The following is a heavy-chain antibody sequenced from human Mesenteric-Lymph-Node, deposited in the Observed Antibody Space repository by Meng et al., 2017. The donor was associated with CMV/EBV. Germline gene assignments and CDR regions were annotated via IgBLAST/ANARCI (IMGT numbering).Heavy chain of an antibody. CDR3: AAYDSSGYYSLYFDY. J-gene: IGHJ4*02. CDR2: ISSSSSYI. D-gene: IGHD3-22*01. V-gene: IGHV3-21*01. CDR1: GFTFSSYS. Sequence: GGSLRLSCAASGFTFSSYSMNWVRQAPGKGLEWVSSISSSSSYIYYADSVKGRFTISRDNAKNSPYLQMNSLRAEDTAVYYCAAYDSSGYYSLYFDYWGQGTLVTVSS.